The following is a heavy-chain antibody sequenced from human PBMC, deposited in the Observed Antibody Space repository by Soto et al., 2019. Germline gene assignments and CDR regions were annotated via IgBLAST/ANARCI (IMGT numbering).Heavy chain of an antibody. V-gene: IGHV4-31*03. Sequence: SETLSLTCTVSGDSISGGASFWSWIRQPPGKGLEWIANVYYSGSSYYNPSLKSRLTISVDTSKNQFSLKLSSVTAADTAVYYCARKAQYYYDSSGYAYFDYWGQGTLVTVPQ. CDR2: VYYSGSS. J-gene: IGHJ4*02. D-gene: IGHD3-22*01. CDR3: ARKAQYYYDSSGYAYFDY. CDR1: GDSISGGASF.